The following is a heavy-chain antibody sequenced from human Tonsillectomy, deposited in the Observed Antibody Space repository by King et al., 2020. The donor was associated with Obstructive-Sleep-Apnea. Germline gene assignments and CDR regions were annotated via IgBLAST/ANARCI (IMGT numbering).Heavy chain of an antibody. CDR2: MNPNGGNT. V-gene: IGHV1-8*01. J-gene: IGHJ3*02. Sequence: QLVQSGAEVKKPGASVKVSCKASGYTFTNFDINWVRQATGQGLEWVGWMNPNGGNTGDAQNFQGRVTLTRNTSITTAYMEGSGLRSEDTAVYYCARGSRTFDIWGQGTMVTVSS. CDR1: GYTFTNFD. D-gene: IGHD1-14*01. CDR3: ARGSRTFDI.